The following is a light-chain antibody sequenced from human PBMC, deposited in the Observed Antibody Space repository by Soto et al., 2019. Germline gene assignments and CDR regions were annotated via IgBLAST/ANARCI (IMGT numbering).Light chain of an antibody. CDR3: QQSSSTPQT. Sequence: EIVLTQSPATLSVSPGERVILSCRASQSVDISLARYQQKPGQAPRLLIYGASTRATGIPARFSGSGSGTDFTLAISSLQPEDFATYYCQQSSSTPQTFGGGTKVDNK. J-gene: IGKJ4*01. V-gene: IGKV3-15*01. CDR1: QSVDIS. CDR2: GAS.